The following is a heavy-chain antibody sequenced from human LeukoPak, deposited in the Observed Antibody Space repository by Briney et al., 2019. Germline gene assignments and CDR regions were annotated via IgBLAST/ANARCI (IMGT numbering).Heavy chain of an antibody. CDR1: GGSLSSGSYY. Sequence: PSETLSLTCTVSGGSLSSGSYYWSWIRQPAGKGLEWIGRIYTSGSTNYNPSLKSRVTISVDTSKNQFSLKLSSVTAADTAVYYCARVRATGYDPWGQGTLVTVSS. CDR3: ARVRATGYDP. CDR2: IYTSGST. V-gene: IGHV4-61*02. J-gene: IGHJ5*02.